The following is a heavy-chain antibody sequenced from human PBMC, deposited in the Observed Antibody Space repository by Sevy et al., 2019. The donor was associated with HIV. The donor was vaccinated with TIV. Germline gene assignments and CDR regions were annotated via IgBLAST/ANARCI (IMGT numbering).Heavy chain of an antibody. CDR2: IRSKAYGETT. V-gene: IGHV3-49*04. CDR3: TREGAYCSSASCLYYYYYMDV. D-gene: IGHD2-2*01. J-gene: IGHJ6*03. Sequence: GGSLRLSCSTSGFTFGEYGMSWVRQAPGKGLEWVGFIRSKAYGETTEYAASVQGRFIISRDDSKSIAFLQMNSLKSEDTAVYYCTREGAYCSSASCLYYYYYMDVWGKGTTVPVSS. CDR1: GFTFGEYG.